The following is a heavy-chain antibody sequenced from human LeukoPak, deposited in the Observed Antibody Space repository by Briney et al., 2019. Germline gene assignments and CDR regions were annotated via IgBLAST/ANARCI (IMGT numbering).Heavy chain of an antibody. J-gene: IGHJ4*02. CDR3: AKDRWYDGESGYFDH. CDR2: IWYDGNKK. Sequence: GGSLGLSCVASGFTFNTYGIHWVRQAPGKGLEWVALIWYDGNKKYYADSVKGRFTISRDNSKNTVYLQMNSLRAEDTAIYFCAKDRWYDGESGYFDHWGRGTLVTVSS. D-gene: IGHD3-10*01. V-gene: IGHV3-33*06. CDR1: GFTFNTYG.